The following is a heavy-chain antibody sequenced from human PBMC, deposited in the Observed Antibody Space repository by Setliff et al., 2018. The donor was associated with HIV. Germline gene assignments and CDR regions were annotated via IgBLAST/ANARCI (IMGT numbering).Heavy chain of an antibody. CDR3: VRVRVGGSLYFDF. CDR1: GYNFSTHA. Sequence: ASVKVSCKASGYNFSTHALHWVRQAPGQRLEWLGWMNAASGKTKYSEEFQNRISFTRDTSANIGYLELTKLRSEDMGIYYCVRVRVGGSLYFDFWGQGTPVTVSS. D-gene: IGHD1-26*01. J-gene: IGHJ4*02. V-gene: IGHV1-3*03. CDR2: MNAASGKT.